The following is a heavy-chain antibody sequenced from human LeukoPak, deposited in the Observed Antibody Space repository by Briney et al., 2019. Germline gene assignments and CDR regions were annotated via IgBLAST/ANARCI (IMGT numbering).Heavy chain of an antibody. Sequence: SETLSLTCTVFGGSISGYYWSWLRQPAGKGLEWIGRIYASGSTSYDPSLKSRVTMSVDTSKNQFSLKLSSVTAADTAIYYCAKGDPTFLFWYFDLWGRGTLVTVSS. CDR1: GGSISGYY. CDR3: AKGDPTFLFWYFDL. D-gene: IGHD3-16*01. CDR2: IYASGST. V-gene: IGHV4-4*07. J-gene: IGHJ2*01.